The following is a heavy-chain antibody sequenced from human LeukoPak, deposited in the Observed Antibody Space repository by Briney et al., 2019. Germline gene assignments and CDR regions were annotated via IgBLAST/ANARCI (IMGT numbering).Heavy chain of an antibody. V-gene: IGHV3-48*01. Sequence: GGSLRLSCAASGFTFSSYWMSWVRQAPGKGLEWLSYIYSSSTTIYYADSVRGRFTISRDNAKNSLFLQMNSLRAEDTAVYYCARALNLLDPVTLDYWGQGTLVTVSS. CDR1: GFTFSSYW. CDR2: IYSSSTTI. CDR3: ARALNLLDPVTLDY. D-gene: IGHD1-1*01. J-gene: IGHJ4*02.